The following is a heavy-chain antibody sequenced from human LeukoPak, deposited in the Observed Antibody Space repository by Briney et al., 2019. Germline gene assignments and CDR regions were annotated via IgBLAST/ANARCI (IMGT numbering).Heavy chain of an antibody. V-gene: IGHV3-30*03. Sequence: HGGSLRLSCAASGFTFSSCGMQWVRQAPGKGLEWVAVISFDGSDKYYADSVKGRFTISRDNSKNTLYLEMNSLRAEDTAVYYCASGNSAFDYWGQGTLVTVSS. J-gene: IGHJ4*02. CDR1: GFTFSSCG. CDR2: ISFDGSDK. D-gene: IGHD4-23*01. CDR3: ASGNSAFDY.